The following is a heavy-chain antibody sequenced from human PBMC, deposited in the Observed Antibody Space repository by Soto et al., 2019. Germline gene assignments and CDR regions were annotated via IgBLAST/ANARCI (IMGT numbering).Heavy chain of an antibody. D-gene: IGHD3-10*01. V-gene: IGHV4-59*08. CDR1: GGSIDGRN. CDR2: VYYDGGS. Sequence: QVQLQESGPGLVKPSETLSLTCTVSGGSIDGRNCAWIRQPPGKGLEWLGYVYYDGGSSYNPSVKSRLTLSMDTSKSQISLPLRAVTAADTAVYYCVRQGIGNLHGLVDVWGRGTTVTVSS. J-gene: IGHJ6*02. CDR3: VRQGIGNLHGLVDV.